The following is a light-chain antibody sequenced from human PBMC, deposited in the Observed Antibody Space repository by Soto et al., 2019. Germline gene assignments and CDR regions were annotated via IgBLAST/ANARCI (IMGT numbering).Light chain of an antibody. CDR3: CSYTSSSTLL. CDR1: SSDVGGYNY. J-gene: IGLJ2*01. Sequence: QSALTQPASVSGSPGQSITISCTGTSSDVGGYNYVSWYQQHPGKAPKLMINDVTSRPSGVSHRFSASKSGNTASLTISGLQAEDEALYYCCSYTSSSTLLFGGGTKVTVL. CDR2: DVT. V-gene: IGLV2-14*03.